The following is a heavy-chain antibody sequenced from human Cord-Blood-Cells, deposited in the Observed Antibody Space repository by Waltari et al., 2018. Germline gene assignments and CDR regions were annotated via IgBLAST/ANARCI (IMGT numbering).Heavy chain of an antibody. Sequence: QVQLVQSGAEVKKPGASVKVSCKASGYTFTSYAMHWVRQAPGQRLEWMGWINAGNGNTKYSKKCQGRVTITRDTSASTAYMALRSLRSEDTAVNYCARGGDYGDYAEYFQHWGQGTLVTVSS. CDR3: ARGGDYGDYAEYFQH. CDR2: INAGNGNT. J-gene: IGHJ1*01. V-gene: IGHV1-3*01. CDR1: GYTFTSYA. D-gene: IGHD4-17*01.